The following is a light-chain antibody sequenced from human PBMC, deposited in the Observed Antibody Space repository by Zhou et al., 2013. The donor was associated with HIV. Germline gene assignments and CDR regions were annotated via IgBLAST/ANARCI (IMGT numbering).Light chain of an antibody. J-gene: IGKJ1*01. CDR2: GPS. Sequence: EVVMTQSPATLSVSPGERATLSCRASQSVSSKLSWYQQKPGQPPRLLIFGPSNRAPDRATGIADRFSASGSGTDFTLTISSLQPDDFATYYCQQYNSYPWTFGQGTKVEIK. V-gene: IGKV3D-15*01. CDR3: QQYNSYPWT. CDR1: QSVSSK.